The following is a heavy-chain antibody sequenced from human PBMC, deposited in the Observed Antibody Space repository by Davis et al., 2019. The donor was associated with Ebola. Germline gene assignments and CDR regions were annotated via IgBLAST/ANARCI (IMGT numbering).Heavy chain of an antibody. J-gene: IGHJ4*02. CDR2: IKQDGSEK. CDR1: GFTFSSYW. CDR3: AKGEWEIPSIFDY. D-gene: IGHD1-26*01. Sequence: GGSLRLSCAASGFTFSSYWMSWVRQAPGKGLEWVANIKQDGSEKYYVDSVKGRFTISRDNAKNSLYLQMNSLRPEDTAVYYCAKGEWEIPSIFDYWGQGTLVTVSS. V-gene: IGHV3-7*03.